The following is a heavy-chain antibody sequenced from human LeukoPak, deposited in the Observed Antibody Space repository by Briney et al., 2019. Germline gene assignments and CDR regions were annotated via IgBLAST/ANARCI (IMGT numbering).Heavy chain of an antibody. CDR3: ARAIVVVTAMGAFDI. V-gene: IGHV4-34*01. D-gene: IGHD2-21*02. CDR1: GGSVSGYY. CDR2: INHSGST. J-gene: IGHJ3*02. Sequence: SETLSLTCAVYGGSVSGYYWSWIRQPPGKGLEWIGEINHSGSTNYNPSLKSRVTISVDGSKNQFSLKLSSVTAADTAVYYCARAIVVVTAMGAFDIWGQGTMVTVSS.